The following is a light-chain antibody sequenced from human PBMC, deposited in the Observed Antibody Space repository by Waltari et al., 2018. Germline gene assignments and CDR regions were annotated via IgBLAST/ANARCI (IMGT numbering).Light chain of an antibody. Sequence: QSVLTQPPSASGTPGQRVTISCSGSSSNIGSNHVHWYQQVPGTAPKLPIYRNDQRPSGVPDRFSGSKSGTSASLAISGFRSEDEGHYYCAAWDDSLRGVFGGGTKLTVL. CDR1: SSNIGSNH. CDR2: RND. V-gene: IGLV1-47*01. J-gene: IGLJ3*02. CDR3: AAWDDSLRGV.